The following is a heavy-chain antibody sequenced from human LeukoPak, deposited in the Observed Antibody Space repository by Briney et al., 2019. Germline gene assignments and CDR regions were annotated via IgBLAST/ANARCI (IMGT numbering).Heavy chain of an antibody. CDR2: INPDGGNT. V-gene: IGHV1-46*01. CDR3: ARIRDGYNDAYDL. D-gene: IGHD5-24*01. CDR1: GYTFTNSY. J-gene: IGHJ3*01. Sequence: GASVKLSCKASGYTFTNSYIHWVRQAPGPVLEWMGLINPDGGNTNYAQNFQGGVTLTRDTSTSTVYMELSSLRSEDTAIYYCARIRDGYNDAYDLWGQGTVVTVPS.